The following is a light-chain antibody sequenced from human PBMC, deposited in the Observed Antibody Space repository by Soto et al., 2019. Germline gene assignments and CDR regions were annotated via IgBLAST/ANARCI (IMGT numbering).Light chain of an antibody. CDR1: QDISVY. V-gene: IGKV1-27*01. Sequence: DIQMTQSPSSLSASVGDRVTITCRASQDISVYLAWYQQKPGKVPKLLIYSASTLQSGVPSRFSGSGSGTDFTLTTSSLQPGDVATYYCQKFNTAPLTFGQGTRLEIK. CDR3: QKFNTAPLT. J-gene: IGKJ5*01. CDR2: SAS.